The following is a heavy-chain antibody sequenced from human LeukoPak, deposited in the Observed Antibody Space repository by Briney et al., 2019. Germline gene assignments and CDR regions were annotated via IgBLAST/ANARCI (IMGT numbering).Heavy chain of an antibody. Sequence: GGSLRLSCVASRFTFSTFDMSWVRQAPGKGREWVSSISASGDRTIYADSVRGRLTISRDNSKNTLYLQMSSLRVEDTAVYYCAKVPQPDYYLDYWGQGSLVTVSS. CDR2: ISASGDRT. V-gene: IGHV3-23*01. CDR1: RFTFSTFD. J-gene: IGHJ4*02. CDR3: AKVPQPDYYLDY.